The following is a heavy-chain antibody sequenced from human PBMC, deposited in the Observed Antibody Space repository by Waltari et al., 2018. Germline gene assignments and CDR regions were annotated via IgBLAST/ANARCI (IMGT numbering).Heavy chain of an antibody. D-gene: IGHD3-3*01. J-gene: IGHJ4*02. Sequence: QVQLVESGGGVVQPGRSLRLSCAASGFTFSSYAMHWFRQAPGKGLEWVAVISYDGSNKYYADSVKGRFTISRDNSKNTLYLQMNSLRAEDTAVYYCARDSWSGSTRFDYWGQGTLVTVSS. V-gene: IGHV3-30-3*01. CDR3: ARDSWSGSTRFDY. CDR2: ISYDGSNK. CDR1: GFTFSSYA.